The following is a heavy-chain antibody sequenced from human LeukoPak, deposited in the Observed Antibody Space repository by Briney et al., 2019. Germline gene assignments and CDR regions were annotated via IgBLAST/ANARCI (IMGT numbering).Heavy chain of an antibody. D-gene: IGHD3-9*01. Sequence: AGGSLRLSCAATGFTFSSYWMHWVRQAPGKGLVWVSRISSDGSTTNYADSVKGRFTISRDNAKNTLYLQMNSLRAEDTAVYYCARVKYFDYYFDYWGQETLVTVSS. CDR3: ARVKYFDYYFDY. CDR1: GFTFSSYW. V-gene: IGHV3-74*01. J-gene: IGHJ4*02. CDR2: ISSDGSTT.